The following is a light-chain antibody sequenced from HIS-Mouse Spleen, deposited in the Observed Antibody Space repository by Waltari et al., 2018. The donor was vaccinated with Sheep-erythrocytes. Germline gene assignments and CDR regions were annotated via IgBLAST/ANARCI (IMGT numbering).Light chain of an antibody. CDR3: QQYNSYSPRHT. Sequence: DIQMTQSPSTLSASVGDRVTITCRASQSISSWLAWYPQKPGKAPKLLIYKASSLESGFPSRFSGSGSGTEFTLTISSLQPDDFATYYCQQYNSYSPRHTFGQGTKLEIK. CDR1: QSISSW. V-gene: IGKV1-5*03. J-gene: IGKJ2*01. CDR2: KAS.